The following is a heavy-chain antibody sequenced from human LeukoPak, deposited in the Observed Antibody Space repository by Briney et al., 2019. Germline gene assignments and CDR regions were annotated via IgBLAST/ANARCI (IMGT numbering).Heavy chain of an antibody. D-gene: IGHD2-15*01. V-gene: IGHV1-69*05. J-gene: IGHJ4*02. CDR1: GGTFSSYA. CDR2: IIPIFGTA. Sequence: SVKVSCKASGGTFSSYAISWVRQAPGQGLEWMGGIIPIFGTANYAQKFQGRVTITTDESTSTAYMELSSLRSEDTAVYYCARSPLVAAGYFDYWGQGTLVTVSS. CDR3: ARSPLVAAGYFDY.